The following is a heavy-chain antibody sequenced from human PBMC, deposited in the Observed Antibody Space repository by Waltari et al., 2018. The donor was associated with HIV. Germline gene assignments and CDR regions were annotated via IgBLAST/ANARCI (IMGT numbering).Heavy chain of an antibody. V-gene: IGHV3-33*01. D-gene: IGHD3-22*01. J-gene: IGHJ4*02. Sequence: QVQLVESGGGVAQPERYLRLSCAASGLTFSDYGMHWVRQAPGKGLEWVAVIWYDGSTKYYADSLKGRFTISRDNSKNTLYLQMNSLRAEDTAVYYCASGHSSGYFYFDYWGQGTLVTVSS. CDR1: GLTFSDYG. CDR2: IWYDGSTK. CDR3: ASGHSSGYFYFDY.